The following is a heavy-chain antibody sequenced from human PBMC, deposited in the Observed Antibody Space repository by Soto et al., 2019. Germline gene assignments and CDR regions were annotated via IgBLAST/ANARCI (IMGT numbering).Heavy chain of an antibody. D-gene: IGHD6-6*01. CDR3: ARKGYSSSSDPLNMYYYYGMDV. V-gene: IGHV1-8*01. CDR2: MNPNSGNT. Sequence: ASVKVSCKASGYTFTSYDINWVRQATGQGLEWMGWMNPNSGNTGYAQKFQGRVTMTRNTSISTAYMELSSLRSEDTAVYCCARKGYSSSSDPLNMYYYYGMDVWGQGTTVTVSS. CDR1: GYTFTSYD. J-gene: IGHJ6*02.